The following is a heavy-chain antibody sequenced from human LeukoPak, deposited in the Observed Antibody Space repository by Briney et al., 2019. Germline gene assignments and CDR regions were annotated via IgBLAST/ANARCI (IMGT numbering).Heavy chain of an antibody. CDR1: GSTFTDYY. D-gene: IGHD3-22*01. CDR2: INPNSGGT. CDR3: ARGGYYDSSGYYYPFDY. V-gene: IGHV1-2*02. J-gene: IGHJ4*02. Sequence: ASVKVSCKASGSTFTDYYMHWVRQAPGQGLEWMGWINPNSGGTNSAQKFQGRVTMTRDTSISTAYMELSRLRSDDTAVYYCARGGYYDSSGYYYPFDYWGQGTLVTVSS.